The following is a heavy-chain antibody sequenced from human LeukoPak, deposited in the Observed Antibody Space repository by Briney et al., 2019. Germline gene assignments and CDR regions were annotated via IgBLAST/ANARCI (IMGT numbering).Heavy chain of an antibody. J-gene: IGHJ5*02. CDR1: GFTFSSYA. D-gene: IGHD6-19*01. CDR2: ISYDGSNK. Sequence: GRSLRLSCAASGFTFSSYAMHWVRQAPGKGLEWVAVISYDGSNKYYADSVKGRFTISRDNSKNTLCLQMNSLRAEDTAVYYCAREDSSGPANWFDPWGQGTLVTVSS. CDR3: AREDSSGPANWFDP. V-gene: IGHV3-30-3*01.